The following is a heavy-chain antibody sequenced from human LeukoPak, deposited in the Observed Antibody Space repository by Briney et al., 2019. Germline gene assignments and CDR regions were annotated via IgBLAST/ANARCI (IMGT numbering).Heavy chain of an antibody. CDR1: GFTFSSYA. CDR2: ISYDGSNK. V-gene: IGHV3-30*01. D-gene: IGHD5-12*01. CDR3: ASSNVVATITDNYYYYYMDV. J-gene: IGHJ6*03. Sequence: SGGSLRLSCAASGFTFSSYAMHWVRQAPGKGLEWVAVISYDGSNKYYADSVKGRFTISRDNSKNTLYLQMNSLRAEDTAVYYCASSNVVATITDNYYYYYMDVWGKGATVTVSS.